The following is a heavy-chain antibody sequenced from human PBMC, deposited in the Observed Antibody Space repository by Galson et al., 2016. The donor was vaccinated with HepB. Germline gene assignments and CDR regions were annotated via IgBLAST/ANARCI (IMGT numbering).Heavy chain of an antibody. J-gene: IGHJ6*02. CDR3: AKDLGQGRYFYSLGGMDV. V-gene: IGHV3-30*18. CDR2: IGYDGSQK. CDR1: GNTFRSYG. D-gene: IGHD3-9*01. Sequence: SLRLSCAASGNTFRSYGMHWVRQAPGKGLEWVAVIGYDGSQKYYADSVKGRFTISRDNSNNTLYLQVNSLRAEDTAVYYCAKDLGQGRYFYSLGGMDVWGRGTTVTVSS.